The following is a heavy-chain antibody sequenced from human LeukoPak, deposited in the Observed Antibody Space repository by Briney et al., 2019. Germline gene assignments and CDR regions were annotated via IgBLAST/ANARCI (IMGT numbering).Heavy chain of an antibody. Sequence: GGSLRLSCAASGFTFSSYSMNWVRQAPGKGLEWVSSISSSSSYIYYADSVKGRFTISRDNAKNSLYLQMNSLRAEDTAVYYCARARYCGGGSCYPFGYWGQGTLVTFSS. CDR3: ARARYCGGGSCYPFGY. CDR2: ISSSSSYI. J-gene: IGHJ4*02. V-gene: IGHV3-21*01. CDR1: GFTFSSYS. D-gene: IGHD2-15*01.